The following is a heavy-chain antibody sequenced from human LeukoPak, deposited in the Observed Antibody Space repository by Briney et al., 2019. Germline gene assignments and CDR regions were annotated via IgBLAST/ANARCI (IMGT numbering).Heavy chain of an antibody. CDR2: IDYSGST. Sequence: SETLSLTGTVSGGSLSSAYHWAWIRQPPGQGLEWIGRIDYSGSTYYHPSLKSRVTISADTSKSQFSLRLTSVTAADTAIYYCARHHTHLTLTALVDSWGQGTLVTVSS. CDR3: ARHHTHLTLTALVDS. V-gene: IGHV4-39*01. J-gene: IGHJ4*02. D-gene: IGHD2-21*02. CDR1: GGSLSSAYH.